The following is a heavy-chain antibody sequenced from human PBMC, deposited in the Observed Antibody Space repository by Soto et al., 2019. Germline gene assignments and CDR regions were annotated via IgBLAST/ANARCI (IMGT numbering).Heavy chain of an antibody. V-gene: IGHV1-69*05. J-gene: IGHJ6*02. CDR3: SRDGLVLAPSTVNSEHSYYAMHV. CDR1: GATFSTYT. Sequence: QVQLVQSGAEVKKPGSSVKVSCKASGATFSTYTITWVRQAPGQGLEWMGGIIPRSGTSNYAQKFQGRVKITTAESPSRADRELSSLRTEDTAVYYCSRDGLVLAPSTVNSEHSYYAMHVWGQGTTVT. D-gene: IGHD2-2*01. CDR2: IIPRSGTS.